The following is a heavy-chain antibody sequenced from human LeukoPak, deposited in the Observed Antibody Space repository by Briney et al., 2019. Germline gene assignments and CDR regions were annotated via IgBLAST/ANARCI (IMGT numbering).Heavy chain of an antibody. Sequence: SETLSLTCAVYGGSFSGYYWSWIRQPPGKGLEWIGEINHSGSTNYNPSLKSRVTISVDTSKNQFSLKLSSVTAADTAVYCCARGSRVCTNGVCYTGYYYYGMDVWGQGTTVTVSS. V-gene: IGHV4-34*01. D-gene: IGHD2-8*01. J-gene: IGHJ6*02. CDR3: ARGSRVCTNGVCYTGYYYYGMDV. CDR1: GGSFSGYY. CDR2: INHSGST.